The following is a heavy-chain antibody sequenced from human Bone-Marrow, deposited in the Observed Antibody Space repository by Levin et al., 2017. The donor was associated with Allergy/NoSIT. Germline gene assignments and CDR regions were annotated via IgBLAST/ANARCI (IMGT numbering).Heavy chain of an antibody. CDR2: IKQDGSEK. V-gene: IGHV3-7*01. D-gene: IGHD5-12*01. Sequence: GGSLRLSCAASGFTFSSCWMSWVRQAPGKGLEWVANIKQDGSEKYYVDSVKGRFTISRDNAKNSLFLQMNSLRAEDTAVYYCASGGYSAYDSLDSWGQGTLVTVSS. CDR3: ASGGYSAYDSLDS. J-gene: IGHJ4*02. CDR1: GFTFSSCW.